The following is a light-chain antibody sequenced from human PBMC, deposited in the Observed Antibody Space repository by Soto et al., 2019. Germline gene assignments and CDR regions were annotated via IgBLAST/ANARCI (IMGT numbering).Light chain of an antibody. V-gene: IGKV1-5*03. CDR1: QSISSW. CDR3: QQYNDSFPYT. J-gene: IGKJ2*01. Sequence: DIQMTQSPSTLSAFVGDRVTITCRASQSISSWLAWYQQKPGTAPKLLIYKASTLESGVPSRFSGIGSGTEFTLSVSSLQPDDFASYYCQQYNDSFPYTFGQGTKV. CDR2: KAS.